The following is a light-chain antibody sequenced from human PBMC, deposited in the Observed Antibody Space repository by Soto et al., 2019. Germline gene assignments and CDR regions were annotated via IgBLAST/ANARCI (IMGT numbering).Light chain of an antibody. V-gene: IGKV3-15*01. J-gene: IGKJ1*01. CDR1: QSVSSN. CDR2: GAS. CDR3: QQYNDWPRT. Sequence: EIVMTQSPATLSVSPGERATLSCRASQSVSSNLVWYQQKPGQAPRLLISGASSRAAGIPARFTGSGSGTEFTLTISSLQSEDLAVYYCQQYNDWPRTFGQGTKVDIK.